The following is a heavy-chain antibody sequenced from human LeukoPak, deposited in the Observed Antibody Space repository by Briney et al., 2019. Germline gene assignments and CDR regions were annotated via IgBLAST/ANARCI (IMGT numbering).Heavy chain of an antibody. CDR3: ARGLYSSSSGGNWFDP. D-gene: IGHD6-6*01. CDR1: GFTFSSYG. Sequence: PGRSLRLSCAASGFTFSSYGMHWVRQAPGKGLEWVAVIWYDGSNKYYADSVKGRFTISRDNSKSTLYLQMNSLRAEDTAVYYCARGLYSSSSGGNWFDPWGQGTLVTVSS. J-gene: IGHJ5*02. CDR2: IWYDGSNK. V-gene: IGHV3-33*01.